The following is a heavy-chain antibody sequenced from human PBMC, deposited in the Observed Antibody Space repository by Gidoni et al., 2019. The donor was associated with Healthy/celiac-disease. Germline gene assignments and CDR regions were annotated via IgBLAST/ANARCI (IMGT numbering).Heavy chain of an antibody. D-gene: IGHD2-2*02. V-gene: IGHV4-31*03. Sequence: QVQLQESGPGLVKPSQTLSLTCTVSGGSIRSGGYYWSWIRQHPGKGLEWIGYIYYSGSTYYNPSLKSRVTISVDTSKNQFSLKLSSVTAADTAVYYCARDRYCSSTSCHRGANWFDPWGQGTLVTVSS. J-gene: IGHJ5*02. CDR1: GGSIRSGGYY. CDR3: ARDRYCSSTSCHRGANWFDP. CDR2: IYYSGST.